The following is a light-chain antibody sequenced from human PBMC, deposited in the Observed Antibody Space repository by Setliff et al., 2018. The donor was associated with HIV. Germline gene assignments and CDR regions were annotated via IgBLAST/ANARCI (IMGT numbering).Light chain of an antibody. Sequence: DIVMAQSPDSLAVSLGERATINCKSGRSILYSSNNRNYLAWYQQKTGQPPRLLIYSASTRESGVPERFSGSGSGTDFTLTISSLQAEDVAVYYCQQYYNTPYTFGQGTKVDIK. CDR2: SAS. CDR3: QQYYNTPYT. CDR1: RSILYSSNNRNY. V-gene: IGKV4-1*01. J-gene: IGKJ2*01.